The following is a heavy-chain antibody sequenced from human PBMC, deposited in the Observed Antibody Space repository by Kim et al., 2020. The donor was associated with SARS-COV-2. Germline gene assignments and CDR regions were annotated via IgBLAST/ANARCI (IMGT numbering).Heavy chain of an antibody. J-gene: IGHJ6*01. CDR3: AREAYSSVWYADLGMD. D-gene: IGHD6-19*01. CDR2: ISYDGSNK. CDR1: GFTFSSYA. V-gene: IGHV3-30*04. Sequence: GGSLRLSCAASGFTFSSYAMHWVRQAPGKGLEWVAVISYDGSNKYYADSVKGRFTISRDNSKNTLYLQMNSLRAEDTAVYYCAREAYSSVWYADLGMD.